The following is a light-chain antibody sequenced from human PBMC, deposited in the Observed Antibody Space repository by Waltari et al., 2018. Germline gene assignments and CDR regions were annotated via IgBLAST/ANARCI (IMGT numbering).Light chain of an antibody. CDR2: NNN. CDR1: SSNIGSNT. J-gene: IGLJ2*01. V-gene: IGLV1-44*01. Sequence: QSVLTQPPSASGTPGQRVTISCSGSSSNIGSNTVKWYQQLPGTAPKLLIYNNNQRPSGVPDRFSGSKSGPSASLAISGLQSEDEADYYCAAWDDSLNGLIFGGGTKVTVL. CDR3: AAWDDSLNGLI.